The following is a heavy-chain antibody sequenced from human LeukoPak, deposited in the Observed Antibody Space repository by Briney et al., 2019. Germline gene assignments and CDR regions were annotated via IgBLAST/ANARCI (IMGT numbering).Heavy chain of an antibody. D-gene: IGHD6-6*01. CDR2: IRTKTYGGTT. CDR3: TRYWHSSHN. V-gene: IGHV3-49*03. CDR1: GFTFGDYA. Sequence: PGGSLRLSCTASGFTFGDYAMSWFRQAPGKGLEWVGFIRTKTYGGTTEYAASVKGRFTISRDDSKSIAYLQMNSLKIEDTAVYYCTRYWHSSHNWGQGTLVTVSS. J-gene: IGHJ4*02.